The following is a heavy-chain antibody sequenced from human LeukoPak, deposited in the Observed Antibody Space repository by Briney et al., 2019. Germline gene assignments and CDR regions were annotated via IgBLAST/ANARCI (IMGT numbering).Heavy chain of an antibody. V-gene: IGHV3-30*18. CDR1: GFTFSSYG. CDR3: AKDLGTSLRKGYFDY. J-gene: IGHJ4*02. D-gene: IGHD2-2*01. Sequence: GGSLRLSCAASGFTFSSYGMHWVRQAPGKGLEWVAVISYDGSNKYYADSVKGRFTISRDNPKNTLYLQMNSLRAEDTAVYYCAKDLGTSLRKGYFDYWGQGTLVTVSS. CDR2: ISYDGSNK.